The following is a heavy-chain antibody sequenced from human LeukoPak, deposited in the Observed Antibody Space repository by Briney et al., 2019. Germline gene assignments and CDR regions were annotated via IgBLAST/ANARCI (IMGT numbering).Heavy chain of an antibody. J-gene: IGHJ4*02. CDR3: ATSLISYCSGGSCYS. CDR2: FDPEDGET. CDR1: GYTLTELS. D-gene: IGHD2-15*01. Sequence: ASVKVSCKVSGYTLTELSMHWVRQAPGKGLEWMGGFDPEDGETIYAQKFQGRVTMTEDTSTDTAYMELSRLRSEATAVYYCATSLISYCSGGSCYSWGQGPLVTVPS. V-gene: IGHV1-24*01.